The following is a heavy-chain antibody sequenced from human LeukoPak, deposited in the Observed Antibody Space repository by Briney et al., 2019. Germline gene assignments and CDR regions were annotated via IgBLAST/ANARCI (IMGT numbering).Heavy chain of an antibody. J-gene: IGHJ6*03. D-gene: IGHD6-19*01. Sequence: SETLSLTCTVSGGSFSPYYWIWIRQPPGKGLEWIGYIYYSGSTNYNPSLQSRVTISVDTSKNQFSLKLSSVTAADTAVYYCARHVSGWDMDVWGKGTTVTISS. CDR3: ARHVSGWDMDV. CDR1: GGSFSPYY. CDR2: IYYSGST. V-gene: IGHV4-59*08.